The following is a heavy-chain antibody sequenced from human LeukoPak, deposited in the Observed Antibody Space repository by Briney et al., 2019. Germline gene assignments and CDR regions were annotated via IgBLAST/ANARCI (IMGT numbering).Heavy chain of an antibody. Sequence: GASVKVSCKASGGTFMTDVFSWVRQAPGQALEWMGGIIPISDSPHSAQRFQGRVTITADKSTSTAYMELSSLRSEDTAVYYCARGKQQLETPTDYYYYMDVWGKGTTVTVSS. J-gene: IGHJ6*03. V-gene: IGHV1-69*06. D-gene: IGHD6-13*01. CDR1: GGTFMTDV. CDR3: ARGKQQLETPTDYYYYMDV. CDR2: IIPISDSP.